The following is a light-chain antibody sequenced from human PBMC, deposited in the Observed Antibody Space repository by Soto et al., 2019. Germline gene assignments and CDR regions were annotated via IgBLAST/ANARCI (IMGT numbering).Light chain of an antibody. V-gene: IGKV3-20*01. Sequence: EIVLTQSPGTPSLSPGERATLSCRASQSVSRNYLAWYQQKPGQAPRLLIYGASSRATGIPDRFSGSGSGTDFTLTISRLEPEDFAVYYCQQYASSKTFGQGTKVEIK. CDR3: QQYASSKT. CDR2: GAS. J-gene: IGKJ1*01. CDR1: QSVSRNY.